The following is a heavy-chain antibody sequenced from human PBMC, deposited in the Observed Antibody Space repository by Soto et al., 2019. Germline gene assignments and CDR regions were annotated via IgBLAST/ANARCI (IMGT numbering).Heavy chain of an antibody. Sequence: SETLSLTCTVSGGSISSYYWSWIRQSPGKGLEWIGYIHYSGSTKSNPSLKSRVTISVDTSRNQVSLKLSSVTAADSAVYFCARAKYQLIHLYYYAMDVGRQVTTV. J-gene: IGHJ6*02. CDR3: ARAKYQLIHLYYYAMDV. D-gene: IGHD2-2*01. V-gene: IGHV4-59*01. CDR2: IHYSGST. CDR1: GGSISSYY.